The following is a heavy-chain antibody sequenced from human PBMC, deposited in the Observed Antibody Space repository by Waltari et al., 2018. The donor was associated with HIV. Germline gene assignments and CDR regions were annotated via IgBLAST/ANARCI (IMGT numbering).Heavy chain of an antibody. CDR3: AKNWGVVVPAATRSGWFDP. Sequence: QVQLQQWGAGLLKPSETLSLTCAVYGGSFSGYYWSWIRQPPGKGLEWIGEINHSGSTNYIPSLKSRVTISVDTSKNQFSLKLSSVTAADTAVYYCAKNWGVVVPAATRSGWFDPWGQGTLVTVSS. D-gene: IGHD2-2*01. V-gene: IGHV4-34*01. CDR1: GGSFSGYY. CDR2: INHSGST. J-gene: IGHJ5*02.